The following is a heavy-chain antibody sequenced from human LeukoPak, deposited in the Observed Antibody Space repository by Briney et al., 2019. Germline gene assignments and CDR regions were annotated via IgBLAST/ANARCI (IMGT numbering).Heavy chain of an antibody. J-gene: IGHJ6*03. CDR1: GYTFTGHY. CDR2: INPNSGGT. D-gene: IGHD2-2*01. V-gene: IGHV1-2*02. Sequence: ASVKVSCKASGYTFTGHYMHWVRQAPGQGLEWMGWINPNSGGTNYAQKFQGRVTMTRDTSISTAYMELSRLRSDDTAVYYCARDTPHRIVVVPADYYYYHMDVWGKGTTVTVSS. CDR3: ARDTPHRIVVVPADYYYYHMDV.